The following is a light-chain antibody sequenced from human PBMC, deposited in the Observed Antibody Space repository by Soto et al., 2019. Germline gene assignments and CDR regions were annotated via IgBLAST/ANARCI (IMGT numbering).Light chain of an antibody. CDR2: GAS. CDR1: QSINNN. Sequence: EIVMTQSPVTLSVSPGERATLSCRASQSINNNLAWYQQKPGQAPRLLVYGASTRAAGIPARFSGSGSGTEFSLTISSLQSEDFAVYYCQQYNNRTPDTFGQGTKLEIK. V-gene: IGKV3-15*01. J-gene: IGKJ2*01. CDR3: QQYNNRTPDT.